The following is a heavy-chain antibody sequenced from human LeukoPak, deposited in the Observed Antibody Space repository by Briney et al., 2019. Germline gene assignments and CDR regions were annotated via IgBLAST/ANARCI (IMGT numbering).Heavy chain of an antibody. Sequence: GGSLRLSCAASGFTFSSYSMNWVRQAPGKGLEWVSSISSSSSYIYYADSVKGRFTISRDNAKNSLYLQMNGLRAEDTAVYYCARATRDDFGDVHDAFDVWGQGTMVAVSS. D-gene: IGHD4-17*01. CDR2: ISSSSSYI. CDR1: GFTFSSYS. CDR3: ARATRDDFGDVHDAFDV. V-gene: IGHV3-21*01. J-gene: IGHJ3*01.